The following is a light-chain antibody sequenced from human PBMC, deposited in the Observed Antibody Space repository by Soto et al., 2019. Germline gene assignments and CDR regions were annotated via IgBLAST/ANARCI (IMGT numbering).Light chain of an antibody. CDR1: QTITRW. CDR3: QQYHTFWT. V-gene: IGKV1-5*01. J-gene: IGKJ1*01. CDR2: DAS. Sequence: DIQMTQSPSTLSASVGDRVTIACRANQTITRWLAWYQQKPGKAPKLLIFDASTLGSGVPSRFSGSGYGTEFTLTISSLQPEDFATYYCQQYHTFWTFGQGTTVEVK.